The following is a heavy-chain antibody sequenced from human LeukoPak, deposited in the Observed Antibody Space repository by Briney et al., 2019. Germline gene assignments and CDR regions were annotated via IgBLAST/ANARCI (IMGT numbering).Heavy chain of an antibody. V-gene: IGHV1-69*01. Sequence: SVKVSCKPSVGTFSSYAISWVRQAPGQGLEWMGGIIPIFGTANYAQKFQGRVTITADESTSTAYMELSSLRSEDTAVYYCARVGYDFWSGYSQDHGEYHFDYWGQGTLVTVSS. CDR2: IIPIFGTA. CDR1: VGTFSSYA. D-gene: IGHD3-3*01. CDR3: ARVGYDFWSGYSQDHGEYHFDY. J-gene: IGHJ4*02.